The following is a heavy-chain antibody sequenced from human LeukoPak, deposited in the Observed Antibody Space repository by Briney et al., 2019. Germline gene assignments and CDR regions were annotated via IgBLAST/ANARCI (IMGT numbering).Heavy chain of an antibody. CDR1: GFAFRSWG. CDR3: AKHTSLGIGYYLDY. Sequence: PGGSPSLSWAASGFAFRSWGMHGGRRAPGKGGEGGAFIGYDGSNKYYADSVKGRFTICRENYKNTPDLQKNKLGAEGRAVDYVAKHTSLGIGYYLDYWRQGTLVTVSS. V-gene: IGHV3-30*02. J-gene: IGHJ4*02. CDR2: IGYDGSNK. D-gene: IGHD2-2*02.